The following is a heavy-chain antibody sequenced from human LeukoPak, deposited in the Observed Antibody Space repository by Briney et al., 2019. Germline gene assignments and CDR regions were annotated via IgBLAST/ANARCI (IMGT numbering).Heavy chain of an antibody. CDR3: ASSFPIAVAGKGTFDY. V-gene: IGHV4-34*01. D-gene: IGHD6-19*01. CDR1: GGSFSGYY. J-gene: IGHJ4*02. Sequence: SETRSLTCAVCGGSFSGYYWSWIRQPPGKGLEWIGEINHSGSTNYNPSLKRRVTISVDTSKNQFSLKLSSVTAADTAVYYCASSFPIAVAGKGTFDYWGQGTLVTVSS. CDR2: INHSGST.